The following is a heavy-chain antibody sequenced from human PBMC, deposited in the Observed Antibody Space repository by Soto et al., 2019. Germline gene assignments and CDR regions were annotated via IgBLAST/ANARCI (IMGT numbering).Heavy chain of an antibody. V-gene: IGHV4-59*08. CDR1: GDSISTYY. D-gene: IGHD7-27*01. Sequence: QVQLQESGPGLVKPSETLSLTCTVSGDSISTYYWTWIRQSPGKGLEWIAFIYYGGSTNYNPSLKSRVTISVDTSKNQFSLKLNSVTAADTAVYYCARPGRDWGSLEYWGQGTLVTVSS. CDR3: ARPGRDWGSLEY. J-gene: IGHJ4*02. CDR2: IYYGGST.